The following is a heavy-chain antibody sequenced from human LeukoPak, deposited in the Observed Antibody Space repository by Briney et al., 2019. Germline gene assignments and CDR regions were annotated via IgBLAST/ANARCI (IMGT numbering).Heavy chain of an antibody. D-gene: IGHD2-15*01. CDR1: GGTFSTYA. CDR3: ARAQDIVVVVDGWFDP. V-gene: IGHV1-2*02. J-gene: IGHJ5*02. CDR2: INPNSGGT. Sequence: ASVKVSCKASGGTFSTYAISWVRQAPGQGLEWMGWINPNSGGTNYAQKFQGRVTMTRDTSISTAYMELSRLRSDDTAVYYCARAQDIVVVVDGWFDPWGQGTLVTVSS.